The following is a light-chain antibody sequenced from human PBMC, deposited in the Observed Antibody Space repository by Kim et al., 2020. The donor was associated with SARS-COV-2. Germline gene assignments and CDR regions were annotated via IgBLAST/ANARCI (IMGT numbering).Light chain of an antibody. J-gene: IGKJ4*01. CDR1: QTVSSN. Sequence: PGERATLSCRASQTVSSNVLAWYQQTPGKAPRLLIYGASNRATGIPARFSGSGSGTEFTLTISSLQSEDFAVYYCKQYNNWPPLTFGGGTKVDIK. CDR3: KQYNNWPPLT. V-gene: IGKV3-15*01. CDR2: GAS.